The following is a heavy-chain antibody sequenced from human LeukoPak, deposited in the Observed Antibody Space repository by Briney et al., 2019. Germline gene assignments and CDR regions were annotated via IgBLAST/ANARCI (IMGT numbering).Heavy chain of an antibody. D-gene: IGHD5-18*01. CDR2: IYSTGST. CDR3: ARGVTAMVTILDY. J-gene: IGHJ4*02. V-gene: IGHV4-59*01. CDR1: GGSISGYY. Sequence: SETLSLTCTVSGGSISGYYWTWIRQPPGKGLEWIGYIYSTGSTNYNPSLKSRVTISVDASKKQFSLNLNSVTAADTAVYYCARGVTAMVTILDYWGQGTLVTVSS.